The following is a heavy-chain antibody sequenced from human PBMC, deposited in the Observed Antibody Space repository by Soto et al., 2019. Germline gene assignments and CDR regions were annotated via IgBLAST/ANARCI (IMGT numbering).Heavy chain of an antibody. Sequence: QVQMVQSGAEVKKPGSSVKVSCKASGYTFTSYGISWVRQAPGQGLEWMGWISAYNGNTNYAQKLQGRVTMTTDTSTSTAYMELRSLRSDDTAVYYCARFVTNGLPPITIFGVVIPHFDYWGQGTLVTVSS. CDR2: ISAYNGNT. CDR3: ARFVTNGLPPITIFGVVIPHFDY. V-gene: IGHV1-18*01. D-gene: IGHD3-3*01. J-gene: IGHJ4*02. CDR1: GYTFTSYG.